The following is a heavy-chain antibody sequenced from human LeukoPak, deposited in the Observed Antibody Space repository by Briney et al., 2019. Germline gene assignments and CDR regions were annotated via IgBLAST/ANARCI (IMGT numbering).Heavy chain of an antibody. D-gene: IGHD5-24*01. CDR2: ISWNSGSI. Sequence: GGSLRLSCAASGFTFDDYAMHWVRQAPGKGLEWVSGISWNSGSIGYADSVKGRFTISRDNAKNSLYLQMNSLRAEDTAVYYCARSPRAILWGQGTLVTVSS. CDR3: ARSPRAIL. V-gene: IGHV3-9*01. J-gene: IGHJ4*02. CDR1: GFTFDDYA.